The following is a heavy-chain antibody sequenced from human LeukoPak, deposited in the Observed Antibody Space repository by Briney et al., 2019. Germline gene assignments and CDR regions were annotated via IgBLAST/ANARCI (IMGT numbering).Heavy chain of an antibody. CDR3: ARLDTAMVTYY. D-gene: IGHD5-18*01. CDR2: TSSSGSTI. J-gene: IGHJ4*02. V-gene: IGHV3-48*03. Sequence: GGSLRLSCAASGFTFSSYEMNWVRQAPGKGLEWVSYTSSSGSTIYYADSVKGRFTISRDNAKNSLYLQMNSLRAEDTAVYYCARLDTAMVTYYWGQGTLVTVSS. CDR1: GFTFSSYE.